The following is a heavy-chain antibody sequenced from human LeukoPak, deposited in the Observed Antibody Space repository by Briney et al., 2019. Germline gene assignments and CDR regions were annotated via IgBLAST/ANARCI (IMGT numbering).Heavy chain of an antibody. CDR1: GGSISNHH. Sequence: SETLSLTCTASGGSISNHHWSWIRQPAGKGLEWIGRIYTTGSTNYNPSLKSRVTMSVDTSKNQFSLKLSSVTAADTAVYYCARDPQGANDAFDIWGQGTMVIVSS. J-gene: IGHJ3*02. CDR3: ARDPQGANDAFDI. V-gene: IGHV4-4*07. CDR2: IYTTGST.